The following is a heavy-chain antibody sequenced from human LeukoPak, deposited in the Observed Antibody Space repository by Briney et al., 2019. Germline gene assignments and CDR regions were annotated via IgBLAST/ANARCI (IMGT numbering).Heavy chain of an antibody. CDR1: GFTFSSYA. CDR2: ISGSGGST. V-gene: IGHV3-23*01. Sequence: GGSLRLSCAASGFTFSSYAMSWVRQAPGKGLEWVSAISGSGGSTYYADSVKGRFTISRDNSKNTLYLQMNSLRAGDTAVYYCAKDVYGDYGGFDYWGQGTLVTVSS. D-gene: IGHD4-17*01. J-gene: IGHJ4*02. CDR3: AKDVYGDYGGFDY.